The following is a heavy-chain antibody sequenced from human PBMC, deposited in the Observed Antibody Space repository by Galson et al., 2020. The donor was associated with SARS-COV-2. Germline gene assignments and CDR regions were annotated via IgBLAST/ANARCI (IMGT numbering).Heavy chain of an antibody. CDR3: AREATIFGVVNWFDP. CDR2: ISSSGSTI. V-gene: IGHV3-48*03. D-gene: IGHD3-3*01. Sequence: GESLKISCAASGFTFSSYEMNWVRQAPGKGLEWVSYISSSGSTIYYADSVKGRFTISRDNAKNSLYLQMNSQRAEDTAVYYCAREATIFGVVNWFDPWGQGTLVTVSS. J-gene: IGHJ5*02. CDR1: GFTFSSYE.